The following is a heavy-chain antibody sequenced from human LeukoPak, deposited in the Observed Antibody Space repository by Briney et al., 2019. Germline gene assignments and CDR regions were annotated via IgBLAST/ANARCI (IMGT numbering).Heavy chain of an antibody. D-gene: IGHD6-13*01. CDR1: GGSFSGYY. J-gene: IGHJ4*02. V-gene: IGHV4-34*01. CDR3: AREAGYSSSWAIDY. CDR2: INHSGST. Sequence: PSETLSLTCAVCGGSFSGYYWSWIRQPPGKGLEWIGEINHSGSTNYNPSLKSRVTISVDTSKNQFSLKLSSVTAADTAVYYCAREAGYSSSWAIDYWGQGTLVTVSS.